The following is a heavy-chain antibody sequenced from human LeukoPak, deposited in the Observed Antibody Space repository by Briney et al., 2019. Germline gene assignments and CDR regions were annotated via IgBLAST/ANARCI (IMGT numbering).Heavy chain of an antibody. CDR3: ASIFGLDYYDTTGQFDY. D-gene: IGHD3-22*01. Sequence: PSETLSLTCAVYGGSFSGYYWSWIRQPPGKGLEWIGEINDSGSTNYSPSLKSRVTISVDTSKSQFSLKLSSVTAADTATYYCASIFGLDYYDTTGQFDYWGQGNLVTVSS. CDR2: INDSGST. J-gene: IGHJ4*02. V-gene: IGHV4-34*01. CDR1: GGSFSGYY.